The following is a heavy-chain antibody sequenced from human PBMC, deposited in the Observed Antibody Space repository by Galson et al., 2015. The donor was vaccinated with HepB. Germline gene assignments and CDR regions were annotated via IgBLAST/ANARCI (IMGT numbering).Heavy chain of an antibody. Sequence: SLRLSCAASGFTFSSYSMNWVRQAPGKGLEWVSSISSSSSYIYYADSVKGRFTISRDNAKNSLYLQMNSLRAEDTAVYYCARDRVSRLAAAGTPYASDWFDPWGQGTLVTVSS. J-gene: IGHJ5*02. V-gene: IGHV3-21*01. D-gene: IGHD6-13*01. CDR2: ISSSSSYI. CDR3: ARDRVSRLAAAGTPYASDWFDP. CDR1: GFTFSSYS.